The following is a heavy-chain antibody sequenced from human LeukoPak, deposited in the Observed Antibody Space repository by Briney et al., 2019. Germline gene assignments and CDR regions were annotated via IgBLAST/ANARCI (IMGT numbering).Heavy chain of an antibody. CDR3: ARDELVRSAAGPNFDY. V-gene: IGHV3-21*01. CDR2: ISSSSSYI. J-gene: IGHJ4*02. D-gene: IGHD6-13*01. Sequence: GGSLRLSCAASGFTFSSYSMNWVRQAPGKGLEWVSSISSSSSYIYYADSVKGRFTISRDNAKNSLYLQMNSLRAEDTAVYYCARDELVRSAAGPNFDYWGQGTLVTVSS. CDR1: GFTFSSYS.